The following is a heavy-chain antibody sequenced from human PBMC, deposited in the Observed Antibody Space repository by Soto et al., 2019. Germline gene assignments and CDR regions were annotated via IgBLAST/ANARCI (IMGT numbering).Heavy chain of an antibody. CDR1: GYTFTNYW. CDR3: AASIFYYGMDV. J-gene: IGHJ6*02. Sequence: GESLKISCKGSGYTFTNYWIGWVRQMPGKGLEWMGIIYPGDSDTKYNPSFQGQVTISADKSITTTYLQWSSLKASDTAIYYCAASIFYYGMDVWGQGTTVTVSS. V-gene: IGHV5-51*01. CDR2: IYPGDSDT.